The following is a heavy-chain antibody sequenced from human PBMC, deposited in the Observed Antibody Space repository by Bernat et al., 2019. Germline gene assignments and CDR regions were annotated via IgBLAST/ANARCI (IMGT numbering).Heavy chain of an antibody. CDR2: IKQDASEK. CDR3: ARVYRSSSGYGLDV. D-gene: IGHD2-2*01. Sequence: EEQLEESGGGLVQPGGSLRLSRAASGFTFSNYFMSWVRQAPGKGLEWVANIKQDASEKYYVDSVKGRFTISRDNAKDSLYLQMNSLRAEDTAVYYCARVYRSSSGYGLDVWGQGTTVTVSS. CDR1: GFTFSNYF. J-gene: IGHJ6*02. V-gene: IGHV3-7*01.